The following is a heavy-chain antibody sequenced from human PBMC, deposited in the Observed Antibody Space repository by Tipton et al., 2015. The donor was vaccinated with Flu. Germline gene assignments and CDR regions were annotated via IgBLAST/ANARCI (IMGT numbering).Heavy chain of an antibody. CDR1: GFIFSTYG. V-gene: IGHV3-33*06. J-gene: IGHJ4*02. Sequence: SLRLSCAASGFIFSTYGMHWVRQAPGKGLEWVAVIWYDGSNKYYADSVKGRFTISRDNSKNTVYPQMNSLRAEDTAVYYCAKDKNGFYAFENWAQRTLVTVSS. D-gene: IGHD2/OR15-2a*01. CDR3: AKDKNGFYAFEN. CDR2: IWYDGSNK.